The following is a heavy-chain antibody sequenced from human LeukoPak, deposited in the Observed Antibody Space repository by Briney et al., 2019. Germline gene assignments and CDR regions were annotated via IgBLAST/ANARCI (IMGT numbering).Heavy chain of an antibody. CDR3: ARKLPVYGRGYSFDY. D-gene: IGHD5/OR15-5a*01. CDR1: GGSISSYY. V-gene: IGHV4-59*01. CDR2: IYYSGST. J-gene: IGHJ4*02. Sequence: SETLSLTCTVSGGSISSYYWSWIRQPPGKGLEWIGYIYYSGSTNYNPSLKSRVTISVDTSKNQFSLKLSSVTAADTAVYYCARKLPVYGRGYSFDYWGQGTLVTVSS.